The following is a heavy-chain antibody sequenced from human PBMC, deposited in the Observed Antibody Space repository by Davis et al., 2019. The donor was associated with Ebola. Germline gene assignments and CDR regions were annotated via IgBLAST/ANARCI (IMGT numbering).Heavy chain of an antibody. CDR2: INPSGGAT. CDR1: GYTFTSYH. D-gene: IGHD2-2*01. V-gene: IGHV1-46*01. Sequence: ASVKVSCKASGYTFTSYHMHWVRLAPGQGLEWMGTINPSGGATSYAQKFQGRVAVTRDTSTSTVYMEVSSLRSEDTAVYYCARDPPAFDYWGQGTLVTVSS. J-gene: IGHJ4*02. CDR3: ARDPPAFDY.